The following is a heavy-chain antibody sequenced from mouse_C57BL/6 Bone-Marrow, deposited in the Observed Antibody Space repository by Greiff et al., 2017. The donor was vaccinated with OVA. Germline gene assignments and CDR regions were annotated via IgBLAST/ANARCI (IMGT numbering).Heavy chain of an antibody. CDR1: GFNIKDDY. D-gene: IGHD2-1*01. CDR2: IDPENGDT. Sequence: EVHLVESGAELVRPGASVKLSCTASGFNIKDDYMHWVKQRPEQGLEWIGWIDPENGDTEYASKFQGKATITADTSSNTAYLQLSSLTSEDTAVYYCTTMRGNTWFAYWGQGTMVTVSA. J-gene: IGHJ3*01. V-gene: IGHV14-4*01. CDR3: TTMRGNTWFAY.